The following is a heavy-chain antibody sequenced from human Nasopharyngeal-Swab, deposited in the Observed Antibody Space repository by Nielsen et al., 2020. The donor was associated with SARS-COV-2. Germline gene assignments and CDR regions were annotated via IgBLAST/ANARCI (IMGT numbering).Heavy chain of an antibody. CDR3: ARAIGVKAFDI. Sequence: SETLSLTCTVSGGSIGSYFWSWIRQPPGKGLEWIGYIYYTVNTNYTPSLESRVTISMDKSRNQFSLKLSSVSAADTAVYFCARAIGVKAFDIWGQGTVVTVSS. CDR2: IYYTVNT. D-gene: IGHD3-3*01. V-gene: IGHV4-59*13. J-gene: IGHJ3*02. CDR1: GGSIGSYF.